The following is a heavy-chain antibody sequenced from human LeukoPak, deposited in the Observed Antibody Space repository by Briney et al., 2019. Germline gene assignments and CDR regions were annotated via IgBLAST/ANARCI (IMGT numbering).Heavy chain of an antibody. CDR3: AGNYYDSSGYYDDY. J-gene: IGHJ4*02. CDR2: INHSGST. D-gene: IGHD3-22*01. Sequence: PSETLSLTCAVYGGSFSGYYWSWIRQPPGKGLEWIGEINHSGSTNYNPSLKSRVTISVDTSKNQFSLKLSSVTAADTAVYYCAGNYYDSSGYYDDYWGQGTLVTVSS. CDR1: GGSFSGYY. V-gene: IGHV4-34*01.